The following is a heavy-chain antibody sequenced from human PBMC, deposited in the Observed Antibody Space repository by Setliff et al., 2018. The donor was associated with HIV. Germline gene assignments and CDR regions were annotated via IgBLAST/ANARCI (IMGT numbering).Heavy chain of an antibody. D-gene: IGHD6-13*01. V-gene: IGHV1-69*13. Sequence: SVKVSCKASGGTFSSYAINWVRQAPGQGLEWMGGIIPIFGTPRYAQKFQGRVTITADESTSTAYLELSSLRSEDTAVYYCARDGRHDRNSWFITHQYFKHWGQGTLVTVS. CDR3: ARDGRHDRNSWFITHQYFKH. J-gene: IGHJ1*01. CDR1: GGTFSSYA. CDR2: IIPIFGTP.